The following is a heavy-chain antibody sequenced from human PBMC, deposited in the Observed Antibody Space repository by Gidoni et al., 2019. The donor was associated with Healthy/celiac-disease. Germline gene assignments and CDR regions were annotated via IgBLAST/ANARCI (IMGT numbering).Heavy chain of an antibody. CDR3: ARLKTGDLLYGMDV. D-gene: IGHD7-27*01. Sequence: QVHLQESGPGLVMPSQTLSLTCTVSAGSISSGSYYWSWIRQPAGKGLEWIGRIYTSGSTNYNPSLKSRVTISVDTSKNQFSLKLSSVTAADTAVYYCARLKTGDLLYGMDVWGQGTTVTVSS. CDR2: IYTSGST. J-gene: IGHJ6*02. CDR1: AGSISSGSYY. V-gene: IGHV4-61*02.